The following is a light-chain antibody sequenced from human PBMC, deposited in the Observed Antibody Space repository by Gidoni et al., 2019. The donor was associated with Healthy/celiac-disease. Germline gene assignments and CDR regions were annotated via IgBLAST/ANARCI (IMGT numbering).Light chain of an antibody. J-gene: IGKJ4*01. CDR3: QQSYSTLPT. Sequence: DIQMPQSPSSLSASVGDRVTITCRASQSISSYLNWYQQKPGKAPKLLIYAASSLQSGVPSRFSGSGSGTDFTLTISSLQPEDFATYYCQQSYSTLPTFGGXTKVEIK. CDR1: QSISSY. V-gene: IGKV1-39*01. CDR2: AAS.